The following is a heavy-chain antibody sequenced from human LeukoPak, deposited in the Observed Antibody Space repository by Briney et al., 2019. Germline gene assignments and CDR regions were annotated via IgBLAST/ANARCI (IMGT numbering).Heavy chain of an antibody. Sequence: GGSLRLSCAASGFTVSNKYMTWVRQAPGKGLEWVSLIYSDGRTYYADSVKGRFTISIDNSKNTVYLQMNRLRAEDTAVYYCVKGFSSGYPWTFDYWGQGTLVTVSS. V-gene: IGHV3-53*01. CDR3: VKGFSSGYPWTFDY. CDR1: GFTVSNKY. D-gene: IGHD3-22*01. J-gene: IGHJ4*02. CDR2: IYSDGRT.